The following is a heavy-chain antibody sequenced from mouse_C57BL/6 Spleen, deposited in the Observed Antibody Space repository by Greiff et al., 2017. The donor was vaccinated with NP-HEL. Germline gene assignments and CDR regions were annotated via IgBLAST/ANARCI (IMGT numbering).Heavy chain of an antibody. V-gene: IGHV1-26*01. CDR2: INPNNGGT. CDR3: ARSRITTVVATNFDV. Sequence: EVQLQQSGPELVKPGASVKISCTASGYTFTDYYMNWVQQSPGKSLEWIGDINPNNGGTSYNQKFSGKATLTVDKSSSAAYKELRSLTAEDSTVYYCARSRITTVVATNFDVWGTGTTVTVSS. D-gene: IGHD1-1*01. CDR1: GYTFTDYY. J-gene: IGHJ1*03.